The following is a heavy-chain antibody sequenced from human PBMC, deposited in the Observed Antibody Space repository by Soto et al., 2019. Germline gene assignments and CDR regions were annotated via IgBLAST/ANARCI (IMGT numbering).Heavy chain of an antibody. CDR3: APLSVSLSGPYGIHV. CDR2: MLYSGLT. J-gene: IGHJ6*02. Sequence: SETLSLTCTVSGGSISSDYYWAWIRQPPGKGLEWIGSMLYSGLTYYNPSLKSRVTLSVDTSKNQFSVRLNSVTASDTAVYYCAPLSVSLSGPYGIHVWGQGTTVTVSS. CDR1: GGSISSDYY. D-gene: IGHD2-15*01. V-gene: IGHV4-39*01.